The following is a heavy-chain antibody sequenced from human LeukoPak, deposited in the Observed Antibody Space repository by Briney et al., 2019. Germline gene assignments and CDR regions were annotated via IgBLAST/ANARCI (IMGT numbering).Heavy chain of an antibody. Sequence: GGSLRLSCAASGFTFGSYAMSWVSQAPGRGLEWVSSISSSGVSTYSADSVKGRFIISRDNPKNTLYLQMNSLRVEDTAVYYCAKNRQSTGSSVHAWGPGTLVTVSS. D-gene: IGHD6-6*01. CDR2: ISSSGVST. CDR1: GFTFGSYA. CDR3: AKNRQSTGSSVHA. V-gene: IGHV3-23*01. J-gene: IGHJ5*02.